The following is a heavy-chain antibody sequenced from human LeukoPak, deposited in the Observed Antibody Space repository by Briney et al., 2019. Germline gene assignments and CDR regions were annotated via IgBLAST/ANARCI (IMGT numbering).Heavy chain of an antibody. CDR1: GGSITNGAYT. CDR2: IYHSGAT. CDR3: ARSYTAMGTDPVFFNS. D-gene: IGHD5-18*01. J-gene: IGHJ4*02. V-gene: IGHV4-30-2*01. Sequence: SQTLSLTCVVSGGSITNGAYTWSWIRQPPGKGLEWIGDIYHSGATYYNPSLKSRVTISIDTSNNQFSLRLNSVTAADTAVYYRARSYTAMGTDPVFFNSWGQGTLVTVSS.